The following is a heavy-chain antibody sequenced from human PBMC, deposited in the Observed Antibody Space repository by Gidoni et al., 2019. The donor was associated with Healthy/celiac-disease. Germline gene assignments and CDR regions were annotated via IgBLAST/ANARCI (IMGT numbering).Heavy chain of an antibody. CDR3: AKASRDCSGGSCWYYYYGMDV. D-gene: IGHD2-15*01. CDR1: GFTFSSYG. Sequence: QVQLVESGGGVVQPGRSLRLPCAASGFTFSSYGMPWVRQAPGKGLEWVAVISYDGSNKYYADSVKGRFTISRDNSKNTLYLQMNSLRAEDTAVYYCAKASRDCSGGSCWYYYYGMDVWGQGTTVTVSS. CDR2: ISYDGSNK. J-gene: IGHJ6*02. V-gene: IGHV3-30*18.